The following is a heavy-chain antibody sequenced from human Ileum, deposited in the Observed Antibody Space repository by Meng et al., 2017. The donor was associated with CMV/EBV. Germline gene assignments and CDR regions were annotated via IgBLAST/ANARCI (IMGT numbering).Heavy chain of an antibody. CDR3: ARSRREDWFDP. CDR2: IYYSGTT. CDR1: GDSITTTTYY. Sequence: QWQRQWPGPGLVKPSETLSLTCTVSGDSITTTTYYWGWLRQPPGKGLEWIASIYYSGTTYYNPSLKSRVTISVDTSKNQFSLKVYSVTAADTAIYYCARSRREDWFDPWGQGTLVTVSS. J-gene: IGHJ5*02. V-gene: IGHV4-39*07. D-gene: IGHD1-26*01.